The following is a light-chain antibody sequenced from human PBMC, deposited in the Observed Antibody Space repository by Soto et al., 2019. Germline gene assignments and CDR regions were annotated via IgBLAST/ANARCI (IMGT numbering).Light chain of an antibody. Sequence: QSALTQPASVSGSPGQSITISCTGTSSDVGGYNYVSWYQQHPGKAPKLMIYDVSNRPSGVSNRFSGSKSGNTASLTISWLQAEDEADYYCSSYTSSSTLVFGGGPKLTVL. CDR2: DVS. CDR1: SSDVGGYNY. J-gene: IGLJ2*01. V-gene: IGLV2-14*01. CDR3: SSYTSSSTLV.